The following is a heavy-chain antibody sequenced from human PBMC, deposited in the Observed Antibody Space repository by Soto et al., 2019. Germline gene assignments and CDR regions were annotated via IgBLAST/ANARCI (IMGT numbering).Heavy chain of an antibody. V-gene: IGHV2-5*02. CDR1: GFSLYTSGVG. Sequence: QIILEESGPTLVKPTQTLTLTCNFAGFSLYTSGVGVGWIRQPPGKALECLGIIYWDDDRRYSPSLESRLTISKDTSRNLVVLTMTNMGPLDTATYYCAHWDSSNGLDVWGPGTTVTVS. CDR3: AHWDSSNGLDV. CDR2: IYWDDDR. D-gene: IGHD4-4*01. J-gene: IGHJ6*02.